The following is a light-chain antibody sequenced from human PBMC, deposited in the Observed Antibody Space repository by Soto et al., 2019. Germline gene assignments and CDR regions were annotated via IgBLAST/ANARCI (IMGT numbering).Light chain of an antibody. V-gene: IGKV1-5*01. CDR2: GAS. J-gene: IGKJ1*01. CDR3: QQYNSYSEA. CDR1: QNISPW. Sequence: DIQMTQSPSTLSASVGDRVTIACRASQNISPWLAWYQQKPGKAPKLLIYGASSLEGGVPSRFSGSGSGTDFTLTISSLQPDDFATYYCQQYNSYSEAFGQGTKVDIK.